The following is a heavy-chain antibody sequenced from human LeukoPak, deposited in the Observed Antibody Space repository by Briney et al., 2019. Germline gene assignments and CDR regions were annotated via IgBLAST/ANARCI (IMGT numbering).Heavy chain of an antibody. V-gene: IGHV1-69*04. D-gene: IGHD2-2*01. J-gene: IGHJ4*02. CDR2: IIPILGIA. CDR3: ARALRRGLLPGNSG. CDR1: GGTFSSYA. Sequence: SVKVSCKASGGTFSSYAISWVRQAPGQGLEWMGRIIPILGIANYAQKFQGRVTITADKSTSTAYMELSSLRSEDTAVYYCARALRRGLLPGNSGWGQGTLVAVSS.